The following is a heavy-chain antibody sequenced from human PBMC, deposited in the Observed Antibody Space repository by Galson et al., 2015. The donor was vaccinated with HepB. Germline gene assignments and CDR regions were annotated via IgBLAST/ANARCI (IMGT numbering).Heavy chain of an antibody. CDR3: SRWSGCSGCSGYSF. Sequence: SVKVSCKASGYTFTSYDINWVRQATGQGLEWMGWMNPNSGNTGYAQKFQGRVTMTSNTSISTAYMELSSLRSEDTAVYYCSRWSGCSGCSGYSFWGQGTLVTGSS. J-gene: IGHJ4*02. CDR2: MNPNSGNT. V-gene: IGHV1-8*01. CDR1: GYTFTSYD. D-gene: IGHD2-15*01.